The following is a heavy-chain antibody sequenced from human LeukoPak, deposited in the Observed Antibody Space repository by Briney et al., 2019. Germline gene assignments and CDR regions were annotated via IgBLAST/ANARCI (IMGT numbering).Heavy chain of an antibody. CDR1: GGTFSSYA. CDR3: ATFDSGSYYYFDY. CDR2: IIPILGIA. J-gene: IGHJ4*02. D-gene: IGHD1-26*01. Sequence: ASVKVSCKASGGTFSSYAISWVRQAPGQGLEWMERIIPILGIANYAQKFQGRVTITADKSTSTAYMELSSLRSEDTAVYYCATFDSGSYYYFDYWGQGTLVTVSS. V-gene: IGHV1-69*04.